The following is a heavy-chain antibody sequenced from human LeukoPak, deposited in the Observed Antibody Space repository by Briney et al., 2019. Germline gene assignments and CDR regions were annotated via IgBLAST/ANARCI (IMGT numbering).Heavy chain of an antibody. J-gene: IGHJ4*02. CDR2: INQGGSEK. CDR3: ADLRYSSSWYWIH. V-gene: IGHV3-7*05. Sequence: GGSLRLSCAASGFSVSSNYMSWVRQAPGKGLEWVANINQGGSEKYYVDSVKGRFTISRDNAKNSVYLQMNSLRAEDTAVYYCADLRYSSSWYWIHWGQGTLVTVSS. CDR1: GFSVSSNY. D-gene: IGHD6-13*01.